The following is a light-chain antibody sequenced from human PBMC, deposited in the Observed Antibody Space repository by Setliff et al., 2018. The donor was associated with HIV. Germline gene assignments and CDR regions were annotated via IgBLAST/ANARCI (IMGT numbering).Light chain of an antibody. Sequence: GRYNLVSWYQQHTGKAPKVMIYEVTKRHSGGSNRFSGSKSGNAASLTISGLQAEDEADYYCCSYAGSSTFPYVVGTGTKVTVL. J-gene: IGLJ1*01. CDR2: EVT. V-gene: IGLV2-23*02. CDR1: GRYNL. CDR3: CSYAGSSTFPYV.